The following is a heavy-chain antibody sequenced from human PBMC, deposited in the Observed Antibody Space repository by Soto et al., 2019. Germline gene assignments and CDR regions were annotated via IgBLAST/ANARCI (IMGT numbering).Heavy chain of an antibody. D-gene: IGHD1-1*01. V-gene: IGHV1-69*01. CDR2: VIPIFGTV. CDR1: GGTFSNFP. J-gene: IGHJ4*02. Sequence: QVQLVQSGAEVKKPGSSVKDSCKASGGTFSNFPFTWVRQAPGQGLEWMGGVIPIFGTVTYAQKFQGRVTISADESTSTAYMEMSSLTSEDKAIYYCARPRTVATTKGYDYWGQGTLVTVSS. CDR3: ARPRTVATTKGYDY.